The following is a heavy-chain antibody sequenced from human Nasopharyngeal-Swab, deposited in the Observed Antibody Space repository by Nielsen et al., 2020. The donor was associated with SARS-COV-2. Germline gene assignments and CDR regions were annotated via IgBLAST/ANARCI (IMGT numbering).Heavy chain of an antibody. CDR2: IKSKTDGGTT. Sequence: DAQEQLLVWVGRIKSKTDGGTTDYAAPVKGRFTISRDDSKNTLYLQMNSLKTEDTAVYYCTTGRYSSGWRGKTYYFDYWGQGTLVTVSS. D-gene: IGHD6-19*01. CDR3: TTGRYSSGWRGKTYYFDY. V-gene: IGHV3-15*01. J-gene: IGHJ4*02.